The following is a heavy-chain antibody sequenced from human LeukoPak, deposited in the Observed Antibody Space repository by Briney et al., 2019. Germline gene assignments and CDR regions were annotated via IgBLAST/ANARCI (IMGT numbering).Heavy chain of an antibody. Sequence: SQTLSLTCTVSGGSISSGNYFWSWIRQPAGKGLEWIGRIYTSGSTNYNPSLKSRVTMSVDTSKNQFSLKLSSVTAADTAVYYCARSSLSSSWYEENFDYWGQGTLVTVSS. J-gene: IGHJ4*02. D-gene: IGHD6-13*01. CDR2: IYTSGST. CDR3: ARSSLSSSWYEENFDY. V-gene: IGHV4-61*02. CDR1: GGSISSGNYF.